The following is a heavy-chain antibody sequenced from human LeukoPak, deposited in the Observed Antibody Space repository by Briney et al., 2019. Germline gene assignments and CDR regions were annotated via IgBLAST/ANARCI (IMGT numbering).Heavy chain of an antibody. J-gene: IGHJ3*02. CDR1: GFNFSSYA. CDR2: ISGSGGST. V-gene: IGHV3-23*01. CDR3: AKDRYSSSWYRSLYAFDI. Sequence: PGGSLRLSCAASGFNFSSYAMSWVRQAPGKGLEWVSAISGSGGSTYYADSVKGRFTISRDNSRNTLYLQMNSLRAEDTAVYYCAKDRYSSSWYRSLYAFDIWGQGTMVTVSS. D-gene: IGHD6-13*01.